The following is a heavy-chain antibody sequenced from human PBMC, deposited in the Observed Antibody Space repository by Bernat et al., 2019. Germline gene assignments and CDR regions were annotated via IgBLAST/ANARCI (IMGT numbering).Heavy chain of an antibody. CDR2: IKQDGSEK. D-gene: IGHD3-3*01. CDR3: ARDHLNYDFWSGYRAYYGMDV. CDR1: GFTFSSYW. Sequence: EVQLVESGGGLVQPGGSLRLSCAASGFTFSSYWMSWVRQAPGKGLEWVANIKQDGSEKYYVDSVKGRFTISRDNAKNSLYLQMNSLRAEDTAVYYCARDHLNYDFWSGYRAYYGMDVWGQGTTVTVSS. J-gene: IGHJ6*02. V-gene: IGHV3-7*01.